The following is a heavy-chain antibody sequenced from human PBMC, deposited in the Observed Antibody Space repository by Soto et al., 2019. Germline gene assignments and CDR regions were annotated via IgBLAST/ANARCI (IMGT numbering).Heavy chain of an antibody. CDR3: AKDLGRGYSYLDV. D-gene: IGHD5-18*01. V-gene: IGHV3-30*18. CDR2: ISHDGGKK. J-gene: IGHJ6*02. CDR1: GFTFNNHG. Sequence: QVQLVESGGCVVQPGRSLRLSCAASGFTFNNHGMHWVRQAPGKGLEWVAVISHDGGKKYYVDSVKGRFTLARDNSKNTLFLQMNSLSTEDTAVYYCAKDLGRGYSYLDVWGQGTTVTVSS.